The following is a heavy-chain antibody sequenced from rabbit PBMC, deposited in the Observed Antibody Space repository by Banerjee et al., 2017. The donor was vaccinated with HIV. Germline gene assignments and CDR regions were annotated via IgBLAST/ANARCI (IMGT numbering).Heavy chain of an antibody. CDR2: IYTGNGKN. D-gene: IGHD1-1*01. CDR3: ARDTSSSFSSYGMDL. J-gene: IGHJ6*01. Sequence: QEQLVESGGGLVKPGASLTLICTASGFSFSSSYDMCWVRQAPGKGLEWIGFIYTGNGKNYYASWAKGRFTISKTSSTTVTLQMTSLTAADTATYFCARDTSSSFSSYGMDLWGPGTLVTVS. V-gene: IGHV1S45*01. CDR1: GFSFSSSYD.